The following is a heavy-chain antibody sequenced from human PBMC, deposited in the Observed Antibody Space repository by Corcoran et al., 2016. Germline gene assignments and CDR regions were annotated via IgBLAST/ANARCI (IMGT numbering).Heavy chain of an antibody. CDR2: IYPGDSDT. CDR3: ARQTRSGVDV. D-gene: IGHD6-19*01. J-gene: IGHJ6*02. CDR1: GYRFTTSW. Sequence: EVQLVQSGAEVKKPVESLKISCQGSGYRFTTSWIAWVCQMPGEGLESMGVIYPGDSDTRYSPSFQGQVTISADKSISTAYLQWSSLKASDSAMYYCARQTRSGVDVWGQGTPVTVSS. V-gene: IGHV5-51*01.